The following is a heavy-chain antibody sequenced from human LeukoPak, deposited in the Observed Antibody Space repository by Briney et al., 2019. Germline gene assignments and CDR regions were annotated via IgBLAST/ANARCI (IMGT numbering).Heavy chain of an antibody. CDR3: ARGSSRFDY. CDR2: ISSSSRDI. CDR1: GFPFNKYS. J-gene: IGHJ4*02. Sequence: GGSLRLSCAASGFPFNKYSMTWVRQAPGKGLEWVSSISSSSRDIFYAESLKGRFTISRDNAKNSLYLQMNSLRAEDTAVYYCARGSSRFDYWGQGTLVTVSS. V-gene: IGHV3-21*01. D-gene: IGHD6-6*01.